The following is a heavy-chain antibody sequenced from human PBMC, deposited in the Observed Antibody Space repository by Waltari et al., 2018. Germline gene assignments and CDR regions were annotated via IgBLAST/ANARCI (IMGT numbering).Heavy chain of an antibody. V-gene: IGHV1-69-2*01. Sequence: EVQLVQSGAEVKKPGATVKISCKASGYTFTAHYMHWVQQAPGKGLAWLGRGDPEEGETKYAEKFQGRGTITADTSTDTAYMGLTSLRSEDTAVYYCATSPLRFLEWVNWFDPWGQGTLVTVSS. J-gene: IGHJ5*02. CDR2: GDPEEGET. D-gene: IGHD3-3*01. CDR1: GYTFTAHY. CDR3: ATSPLRFLEWVNWFDP.